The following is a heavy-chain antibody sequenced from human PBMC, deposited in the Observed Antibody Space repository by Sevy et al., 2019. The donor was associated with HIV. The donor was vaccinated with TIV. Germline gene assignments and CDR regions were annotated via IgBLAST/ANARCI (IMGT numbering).Heavy chain of an antibody. D-gene: IGHD6-13*01. Sequence: GGSLRLSCAASGFTFSSYAMSWARQAPGKGLEWVSAISGSGGSTYYADSVKGRFTISRDNSKNTLYLQMNSLRAEDTAVYYCAKGGRSYSSSWYFDYWGQGTLVTVSS. CDR2: ISGSGGST. J-gene: IGHJ4*02. CDR3: AKGGRSYSSSWYFDY. V-gene: IGHV3-23*01. CDR1: GFTFSSYA.